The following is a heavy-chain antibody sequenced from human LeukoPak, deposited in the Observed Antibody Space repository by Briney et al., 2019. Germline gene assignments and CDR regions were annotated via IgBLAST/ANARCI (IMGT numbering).Heavy chain of an antibody. Sequence: GGSLRLSCAASGFTVSSNYMSWVRQAPGKGLEWVSVIYSGGSTYYADSVKGRFTISRDNPKNTLYLQMNSLRAEDTAVYYCARDACGGDCYGLDYWGQGTLVTVSS. J-gene: IGHJ4*02. V-gene: IGHV3-53*01. D-gene: IGHD2-21*02. CDR2: IYSGGST. CDR3: ARDACGGDCYGLDY. CDR1: GFTVSSNY.